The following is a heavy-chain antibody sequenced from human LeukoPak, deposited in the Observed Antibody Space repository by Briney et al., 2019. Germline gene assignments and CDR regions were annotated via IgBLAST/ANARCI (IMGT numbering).Heavy chain of an antibody. V-gene: IGHV1-18*01. D-gene: IGHD5-12*01. Sequence: ASVKGSCEASGDTFTRYGISWVRETPGQGLEWMGWISAYNGNTNYAQKLQGRVTMTTDTSTSTAYMELRSLRSDDTAVYYCARGMVATPPIDYWGQGTLVTVSS. CDR3: ARGMVATPPIDY. CDR1: GDTFTRYG. CDR2: ISAYNGNT. J-gene: IGHJ4*02.